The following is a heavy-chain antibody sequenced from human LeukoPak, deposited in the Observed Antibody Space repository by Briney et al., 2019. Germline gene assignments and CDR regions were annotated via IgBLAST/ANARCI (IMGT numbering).Heavy chain of an antibody. V-gene: IGHV1-2*02. Sequence: ASVTVSCKTSGYTFTGYYIHWVRQAPGQGLEWMGWFNPDSGGSNYAQKFQGRVTMTRDTSISAGYMELSGLTPDDTAVFYCARVRGDSSWYGLDYWGQGTLVSVS. CDR3: ARVRGDSSWYGLDY. J-gene: IGHJ4*02. CDR2: FNPDSGGS. CDR1: GYTFTGYY. D-gene: IGHD6-13*01.